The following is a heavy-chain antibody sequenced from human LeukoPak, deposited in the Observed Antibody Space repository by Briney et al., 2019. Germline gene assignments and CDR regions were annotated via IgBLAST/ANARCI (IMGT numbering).Heavy chain of an antibody. CDR1: GGSITTNDYY. V-gene: IGHV4-39*01. Sequence: SETLSLTCTVSGGSITTNDYYWGWIRQPPGKRLEWIGTIYYSGSTYFNPSLKSRVTIPVDTSENQFSLKLSSVTAADTAVYYCARWDCSGGSCYRYYYYYKDVWGKGTTVTVSS. D-gene: IGHD2-15*01. CDR3: ARWDCSGGSCYRYYYYYKDV. J-gene: IGHJ6*03. CDR2: IYYSGST.